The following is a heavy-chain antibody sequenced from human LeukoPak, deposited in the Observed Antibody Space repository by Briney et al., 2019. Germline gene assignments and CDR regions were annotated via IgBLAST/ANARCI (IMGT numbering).Heavy chain of an antibody. Sequence: PSETLSLTCTVSGGSISSSNYYWGWIRQPAGKGLEWIGRIYTSGSTNYNPSLKSRVTISVDTSKNQFSLKLSSVTAADTAVYYCAKSLWFGELFPLDYWGQGTLVTVSS. CDR3: AKSLWFGELFPLDY. D-gene: IGHD3-10*01. J-gene: IGHJ4*02. V-gene: IGHV4-61*02. CDR2: IYTSGST. CDR1: GGSISSSNYY.